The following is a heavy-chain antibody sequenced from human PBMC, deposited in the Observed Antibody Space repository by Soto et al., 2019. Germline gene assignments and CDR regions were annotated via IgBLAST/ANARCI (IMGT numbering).Heavy chain of an antibody. CDR1: GYTFTSYD. Sequence: QVQLVQSGAEVKKPGASVKVSCKASGYTFTSYDINWVRQATGQGLEWMGWMNPNSGNTGYAQKFQGRVTMTRNTIIRTAYMERSSLRAEATAVYYCARGSYCSSTSCYAGPYYYYYYYMDVWGKGTTVTVSS. CDR2: MNPNSGNT. D-gene: IGHD2-2*01. CDR3: ARGSYCSSTSCYAGPYYYYYYYMDV. V-gene: IGHV1-8*01. J-gene: IGHJ6*03.